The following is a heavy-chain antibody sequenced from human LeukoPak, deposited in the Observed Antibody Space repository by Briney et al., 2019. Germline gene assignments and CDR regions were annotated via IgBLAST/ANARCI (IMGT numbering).Heavy chain of an antibody. D-gene: IGHD3-3*01. V-gene: IGHV3-15*01. CDR2: IKSKTDGGTT. CDR3: TTEGEAHYDFWSGDY. J-gene: IGHJ4*02. CDR1: GFTFSNAW. Sequence: GGSLRLSCAASGFTFSNAWMSWVRQAPGKGLEWVSRIKSKTDGGTTDYAAPVKGRFTISRDDSKNTLYLQMNSLKTEDTAVYYCTTEGEAHYDFWSGDYWGQGTLVTVSS.